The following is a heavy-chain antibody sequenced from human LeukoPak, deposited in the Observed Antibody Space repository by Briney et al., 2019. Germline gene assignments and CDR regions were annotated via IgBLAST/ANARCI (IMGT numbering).Heavy chain of an antibody. V-gene: IGHV1-2*02. CDR2: INPNSGGT. CDR1: GYTFTGYY. CDR3: ASSSIAARPDFYYYYYMDV. J-gene: IGHJ6*03. Sequence: GASVKVSCKASGYTFTGYYMHWVRQAPGQGLEWMGWINPNSGGTNYAQKFQGRVTMTRDTSISTAYMELSRLRSDDTAVYYCASSSIAARPDFYYYYYMDVWGKGTTVTVSS. D-gene: IGHD6-6*01.